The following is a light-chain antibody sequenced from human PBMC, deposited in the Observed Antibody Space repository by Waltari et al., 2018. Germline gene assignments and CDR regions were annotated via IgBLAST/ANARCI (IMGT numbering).Light chain of an antibody. CDR3: QQYGSSLPMYS. V-gene: IGKV3-20*01. Sequence: ELVLTQSPGTLSLFPGERATLSCRASQRVTYLAWYQRTPGQAPRLLIYVASNRATGIPDMFSGSGAGTDFTLTISLLEPEDFAVYYGQQYGSSLPMYSFGQGTKLEIK. CDR1: QRVTY. J-gene: IGKJ2*03. CDR2: VAS.